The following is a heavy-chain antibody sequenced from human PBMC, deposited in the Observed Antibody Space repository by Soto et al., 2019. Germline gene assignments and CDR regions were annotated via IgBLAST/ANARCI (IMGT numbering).Heavy chain of an antibody. D-gene: IGHD1-26*01. J-gene: IGHJ4*02. CDR2: ITYDGRKK. Sequence: QVQLVESGGGVVQPGMSLRPSCAASGFIFSSYAVHWVRQAPGKGLEWVAVITYDGRKKYYADSVKGRFTISRDNSKNTLYLQMSALGADDTAVYLCATGAPDGDFFDDWGQGTLVTVSS. CDR1: GFIFSSYA. CDR3: ATGAPDGDFFDD. V-gene: IGHV3-30*11.